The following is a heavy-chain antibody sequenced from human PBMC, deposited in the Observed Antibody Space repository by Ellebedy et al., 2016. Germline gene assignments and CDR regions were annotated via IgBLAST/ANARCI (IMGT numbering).Heavy chain of an antibody. Sequence: SVKVSXXASGGTFSSYAISWVRQAPGQGLEWMGRIIPILGIANYAQKFQGRVTITADKSTSTAYMELSSLRSEDTAVYYCAAVLRFLEWFDAFDIWGQGTMVTVSS. CDR1: GGTFSSYA. D-gene: IGHD3-3*01. V-gene: IGHV1-69*04. CDR2: IIPILGIA. CDR3: AAVLRFLEWFDAFDI. J-gene: IGHJ3*02.